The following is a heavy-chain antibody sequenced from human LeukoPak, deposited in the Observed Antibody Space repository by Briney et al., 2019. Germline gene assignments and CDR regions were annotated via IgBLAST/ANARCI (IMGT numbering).Heavy chain of an antibody. V-gene: IGHV5-51*01. D-gene: IGHD5-12*01. CDR2: IYPGDSDT. Sequence: GESLKISCQGSGYSFTSYWIGWVRQMPGKGLEWMGIIYPGDSDTRYSPSFQGQVTISADKSISSAYLQWSSLKASDTVMHYCARRFIVATKYYFDYWGQGTPVTVSS. CDR1: GYSFTSYW. CDR3: ARRFIVATKYYFDY. J-gene: IGHJ4*02.